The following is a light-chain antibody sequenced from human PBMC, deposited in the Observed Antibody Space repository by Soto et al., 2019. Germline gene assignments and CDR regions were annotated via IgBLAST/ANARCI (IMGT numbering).Light chain of an antibody. CDR2: AAS. CDR1: QGISSN. Sequence: IQVRQAPKCVSASVGGRVKNTLPASQGISSNLAWYQQKPGKAPKLLIYAASTLQSGVPSRFSGSGSGTEFTLTISSLQPEDFATYYCQQFNSYPITFGQGTRLEIK. CDR3: QQFNSYPIT. J-gene: IGKJ5*01. V-gene: IGKV1-9*01.